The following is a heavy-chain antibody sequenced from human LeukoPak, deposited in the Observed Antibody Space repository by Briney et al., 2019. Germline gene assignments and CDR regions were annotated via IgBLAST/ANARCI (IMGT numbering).Heavy chain of an antibody. D-gene: IGHD2-21*01. V-gene: IGHV4-59*08. J-gene: IGHJ4*02. CDR1: GGSISSYY. CDR2: IYYSGST. CDR3: GRRVYSTLDY. Sequence: SETLSLTCTVSGGSISSYYWSWIRQPPGKGLEWIGYIYYSGSTNYNPSLKSRVTISVDRSKNQLSLMLSSVTAADTAVHYFGRRVYSTLDYGGQGTRVMVSS.